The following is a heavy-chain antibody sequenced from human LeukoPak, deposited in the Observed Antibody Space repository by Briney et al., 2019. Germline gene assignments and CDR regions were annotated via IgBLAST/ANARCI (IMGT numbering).Heavy chain of an antibody. CDR2: ISLTGLT. CDR1: GGSISNTNW. D-gene: IGHD2-8*01. V-gene: IGHV4-4*02. J-gene: IGHJ4*02. Sequence: SETLSLTCGVSGGSISNTNWWSWVRQPPGQGLEWIGEISLTGLTHYNPSLESRVTVSLDKSKNQLSLNLTSVTAADTAVYYCSGENGAFSPFGYWGQGTLVTVLS. CDR3: SGENGAFSPFGY.